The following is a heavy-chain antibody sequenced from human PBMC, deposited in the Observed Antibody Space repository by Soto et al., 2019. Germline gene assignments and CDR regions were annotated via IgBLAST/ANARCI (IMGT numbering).Heavy chain of an antibody. J-gene: IGHJ2*01. D-gene: IGHD2-15*01. CDR1: GGTFSSYA. V-gene: IGHV1-69*06. Sequence: QVQLVQSGAEVKKPGSSVKVSCKASGGTFSSYAISWVRQAPGPGLEWMGGIIPIFGTANYAQKFQGRVTITADKSTSTAYMELSSLRSEDTAVYYFARSDVVLVAATTPWYFDLWGRGTLVTVSS. CDR3: ARSDVVLVAATTPWYFDL. CDR2: IIPIFGTA.